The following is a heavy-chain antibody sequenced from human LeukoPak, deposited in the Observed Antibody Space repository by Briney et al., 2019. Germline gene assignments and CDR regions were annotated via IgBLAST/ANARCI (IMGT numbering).Heavy chain of an antibody. V-gene: IGHV3-30*03. CDR2: ISSDGNNE. CDR3: VRGGPGLGV. Sequence: GRSLRLSCAVSGPSITTYDIHWVRQAPGKGLEWVADISSDGNNEYYADSVKGRFVISRDISKNSVYLQMNSLTTEDTALYYCVRGGPGLGVWGQGTKVTVSS. CDR1: GPSITTYD. J-gene: IGHJ6*02. D-gene: IGHD3-10*01.